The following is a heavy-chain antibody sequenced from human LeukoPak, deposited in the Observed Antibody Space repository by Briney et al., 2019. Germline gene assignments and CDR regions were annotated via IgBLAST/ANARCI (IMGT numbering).Heavy chain of an antibody. CDR1: GGSISSGSYS. CDR2: IYTSGST. D-gene: IGHD1-7*01. CDR3: ARVRAGTTGGYYYYYYMDV. J-gene: IGHJ6*03. Sequence: SETLSLTCTVSGGSISSGSYSWSWIRQPAGKGLEWIGRIYTSGSTNYNPSLKSRVTISVDTSKNQFSLKLSSVTAADTAVYYCARVRAGTTGGYYYYYYMDVWGKGTPVTVSS. V-gene: IGHV4-61*02.